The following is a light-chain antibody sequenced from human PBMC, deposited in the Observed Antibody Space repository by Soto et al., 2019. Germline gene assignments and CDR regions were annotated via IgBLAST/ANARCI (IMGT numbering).Light chain of an antibody. CDR2: WAS. CDR3: QQYFTTPLT. J-gene: IGKJ3*01. Sequence: DIVMTQSPDSLAVSLGERATINCKSIQSVLYSSNTKNYLAWYQQKPGQPPKLLIYWASTRESGVPDRFSGSGSGTDFTLAISSLQAEDVAVFYCQQYFTTPLTFGPGTKVDIK. V-gene: IGKV4-1*01. CDR1: QSVLYSSNTKNY.